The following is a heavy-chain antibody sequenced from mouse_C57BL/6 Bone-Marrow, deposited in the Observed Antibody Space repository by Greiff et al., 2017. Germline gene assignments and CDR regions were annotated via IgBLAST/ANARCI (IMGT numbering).Heavy chain of an antibody. CDR1: GFSLTSYA. CDR3: ARNNYYGSSDYAMDY. V-gene: IGHV2-9-1*01. D-gene: IGHD1-1*01. Sequence: QVQLQQSGPGLVAPSQSLSITCTVSGFSLTSYAISWVRQPPGKGLEWLGVIWTGGGTNYNSALKSRLSISKDNSKSQVFLKMNSLQTDDTARYYCARNNYYGSSDYAMDYWGQGTSVTVSS. J-gene: IGHJ4*01. CDR2: IWTGGGT.